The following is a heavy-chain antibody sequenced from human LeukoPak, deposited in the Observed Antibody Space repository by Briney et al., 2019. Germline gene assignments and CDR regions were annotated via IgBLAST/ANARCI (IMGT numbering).Heavy chain of an antibody. CDR1: GGSLSSSSYY. D-gene: IGHD3-22*01. CDR3: ARGRTNDSSGYYYNPYDY. J-gene: IGHJ4*02. Sequence: SETLSLTCTVSGGSLSSSSYYWGWIRQPPGKGLEWIGSIYYSGSTYYNPSLKSRVTISVDTSKNQFSLKLSSVTAADTAVYYCARGRTNDSSGYYYNPYDYWGQGTLVTVSS. CDR2: IYYSGST. V-gene: IGHV4-39*07.